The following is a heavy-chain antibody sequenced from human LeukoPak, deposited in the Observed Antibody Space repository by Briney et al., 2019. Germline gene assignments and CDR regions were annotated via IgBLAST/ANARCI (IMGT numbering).Heavy chain of an antibody. CDR3: ARVPGYGDGAGRRRGYYYYYMDV. J-gene: IGHJ6*03. CDR2: INSDGSST. Sequence: GALRLSCAASGFTFSSYWMHWVRQAPGKGLVWVSRINSDGSSTSYADSVKGRFTISRDNAKNTLYLQMNSLRAEDTAVYYCARVPGYGDGAGRRRGYYYYYMDVWGKGTTVTVSS. D-gene: IGHD4-17*01. V-gene: IGHV3-74*01. CDR1: GFTFSSYW.